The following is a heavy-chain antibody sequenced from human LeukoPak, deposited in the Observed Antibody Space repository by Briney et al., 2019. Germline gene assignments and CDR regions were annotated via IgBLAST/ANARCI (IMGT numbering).Heavy chain of an antibody. CDR1: GYSFTRYW. J-gene: IGHJ6*02. CDR3: ARQDVASTGTTYYYAMDV. V-gene: IGHV5-51*01. CDR2: INPGDSDT. Sequence: GESLKISCKGSGYSFTRYWIGWVRQKPGKGLEWMGIINPGDSDTRCSPSFQGQVTISADKSISTAYLQWSSLKASDTAMYYCARQDVASTGTTYYYAMDVWGQGTTVTVSS. D-gene: IGHD1/OR15-1a*01.